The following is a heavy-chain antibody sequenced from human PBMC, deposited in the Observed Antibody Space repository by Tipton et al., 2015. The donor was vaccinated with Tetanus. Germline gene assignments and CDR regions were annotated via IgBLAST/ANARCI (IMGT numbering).Heavy chain of an antibody. Sequence: SLRLSCAASGFTFDDYAMHWVRQAPGKGLEWVSGISWKSGTIGYADSVKGRFTISRDNAKNSLYLQMNSLRAEDTAVYYCARQRVAYSSTWYDSWGQGTLVTVSS. J-gene: IGHJ5*01. CDR3: ARQRVAYSSTWYDS. CDR1: GFTFDDYA. D-gene: IGHD5-18*01. CDR2: ISWKSGTI. V-gene: IGHV3-9*01.